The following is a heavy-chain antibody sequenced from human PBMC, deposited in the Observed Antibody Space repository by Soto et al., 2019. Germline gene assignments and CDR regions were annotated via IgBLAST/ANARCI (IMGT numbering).Heavy chain of an antibody. Sequence: ASVKVSCKASGGTFSSYAISWVRQAPGQGLEWMGGIIPIFGTANYAQKFQGRVTITADESTSTAYMELSSLRSEDTAVYYCARARYYYDSSGYYEEPIETFDYWGQGTLVTVSS. CDR1: GGTFSSYA. J-gene: IGHJ4*02. D-gene: IGHD3-22*01. V-gene: IGHV1-69*13. CDR2: IIPIFGTA. CDR3: ARARYYYDSSGYYEEPIETFDY.